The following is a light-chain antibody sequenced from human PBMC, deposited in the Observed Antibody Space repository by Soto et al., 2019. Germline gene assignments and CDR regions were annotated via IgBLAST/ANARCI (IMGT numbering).Light chain of an antibody. CDR3: QQRHMWPIT. Sequence: ENVLTQSPGTLSLSPGERATLSCRASQSVSGSYLAWYQQKPGQAPRLLIYGASSRATGIPDRFSGSGSGTDFTLTISRLEPEDSAVYYCQQRHMWPITFGQGTRLEI. CDR2: GAS. J-gene: IGKJ5*01. V-gene: IGKV3D-20*02. CDR1: QSVSGSY.